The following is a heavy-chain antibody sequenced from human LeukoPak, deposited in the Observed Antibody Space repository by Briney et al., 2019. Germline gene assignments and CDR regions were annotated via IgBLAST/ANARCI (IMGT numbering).Heavy chain of an antibody. J-gene: IGHJ3*02. V-gene: IGHV4-4*02. Sequence: PSETLSLTCAVSGGSISTNNWWTWVRQPPGKGLEWIGEIHHSGSTDYNPSLKSRVTISPDKSKNQFSLTLTSVTAADTAVYFCARSLWQLTIGKTMRDDAFDIWGQGTLVAVSS. D-gene: IGHD6-6*01. CDR2: IHHSGST. CDR3: ARSLWQLTIGKTMRDDAFDI. CDR1: GGSISTNNW.